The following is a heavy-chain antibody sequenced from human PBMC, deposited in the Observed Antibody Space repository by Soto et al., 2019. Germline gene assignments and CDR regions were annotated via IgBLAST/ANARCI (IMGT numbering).Heavy chain of an antibody. CDR2: INPADSDT. J-gene: IGHJ4*02. CDR3: VRPDSTGYYSH. V-gene: IGHV5-51*01. D-gene: IGHD3-9*01. Sequence: PGESLKISCKGSGYSFTNYWIGWVRQMPGKDLEWMGIINPADSDTRYSPSFQGQVTVSVDKSISTAYLQRGSLKASDTAMYYCVRPDSTGYYSHWGQGTPVTVSS. CDR1: GYSFTNYW.